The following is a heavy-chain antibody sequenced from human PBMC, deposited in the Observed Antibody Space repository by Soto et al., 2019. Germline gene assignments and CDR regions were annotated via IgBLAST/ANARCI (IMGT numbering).Heavy chain of an antibody. CDR3: TRVVGALGHWFDP. Sequence: QVQLVQSGAEVKKPGASVKVSCKASGYTFTSYGLSWVRQAAGQGLEWMGRISAYNYNTNYAQKLQGRVTMTTDTSTSTAYMELRSLRSDDTAVYYWTRVVGALGHWFDPWGQGTLVTVSS. V-gene: IGHV1-18*01. CDR2: ISAYNYNT. CDR1: GYTFTSYG. J-gene: IGHJ5*02. D-gene: IGHD1-26*01.